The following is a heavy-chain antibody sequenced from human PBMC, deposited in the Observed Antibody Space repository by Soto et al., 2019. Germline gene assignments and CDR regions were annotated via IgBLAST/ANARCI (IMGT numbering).Heavy chain of an antibody. J-gene: IGHJ1*01. CDR2: IGAGGET. V-gene: IGHV3-13*04. CDR3: AKDYDSSGYYCQH. Sequence: GGSLRLSCAASGYTFSSYDMHWVRQATGKGLEWVSAIGAGGETYYAGSVKGRFTISRENAKNSLYLQMNSLRAEDTALYYCAKDYDSSGYYCQHWGQGTQVTVSS. CDR1: GYTFSSYD. D-gene: IGHD3-22*01.